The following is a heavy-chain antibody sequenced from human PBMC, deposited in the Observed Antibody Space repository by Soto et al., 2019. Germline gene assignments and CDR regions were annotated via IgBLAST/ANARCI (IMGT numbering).Heavy chain of an antibody. CDR2: VIPVLGQA. V-gene: IGHV1-69*01. J-gene: IGHJ4*02. CDR1: GGIFSSYA. CDR3: ARVGGVGAPPGADY. Sequence: SVKVSCKATGGIFSSYAISWLRQAPGQGLEWMGAVIPVLGQAYYAQALQDRVTITADESTRTAYMELSSLTSEDTAVYFCARVGGVGAPPGADYWGQGTLVTVSS. D-gene: IGHD1-26*01.